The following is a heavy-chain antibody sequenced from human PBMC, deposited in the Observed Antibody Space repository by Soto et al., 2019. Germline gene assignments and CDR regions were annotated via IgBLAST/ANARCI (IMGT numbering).Heavy chain of an antibody. D-gene: IGHD5-12*01. CDR3: VRGGGYDPFDY. Sequence: PSETLSLTCTVSGASISYGGFSWSWIRQSPGKGLEWIGYISHLENTYFHPSFKSRLTMSMDRSRNQFSLNLSSVTAADRAVYYCVRGGGYDPFDYWGQGVLVTVSS. J-gene: IGHJ4*02. V-gene: IGHV4-30-2*06. CDR2: ISHLENT. CDR1: GASISYGGFS.